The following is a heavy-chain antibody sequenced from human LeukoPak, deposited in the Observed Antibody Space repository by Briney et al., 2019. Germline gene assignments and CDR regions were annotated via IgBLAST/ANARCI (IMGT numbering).Heavy chain of an antibody. Sequence: SETLSLTCAVYGGSFSGYYWSWIRQPPGKGLEWIGEINHSGSTNYNPSLKSRVTISVDTSKNQFSLKLSSVTAADTAVYYCARHTRYYGSGSLYYWGQGTLVTVSS. CDR3: ARHTRYYGSGSLYY. CDR1: GGSFSGYY. J-gene: IGHJ4*02. D-gene: IGHD3-10*01. V-gene: IGHV4-34*01. CDR2: INHSGST.